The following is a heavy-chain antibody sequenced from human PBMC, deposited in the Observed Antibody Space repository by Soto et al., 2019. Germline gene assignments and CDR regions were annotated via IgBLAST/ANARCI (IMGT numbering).Heavy chain of an antibody. J-gene: IGHJ6*02. Sequence: SVKVSCKAFGGTFSSYAISWVRQAPGQGLEWMGGIIPIFGTANYAQKFQGRVTITADESTSTAYMELSSLRSEDTAVYYCARDEYYYDSSGYYFEYGMDVWGQGTTVTVSS. CDR3: ARDEYYYDSSGYYFEYGMDV. CDR1: GGTFSSYA. V-gene: IGHV1-69*13. CDR2: IIPIFGTA. D-gene: IGHD3-22*01.